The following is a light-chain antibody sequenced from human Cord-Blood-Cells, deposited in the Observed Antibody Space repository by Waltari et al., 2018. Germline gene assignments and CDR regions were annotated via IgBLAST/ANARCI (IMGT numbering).Light chain of an antibody. J-gene: IGLJ2*01. CDR1: SSNIGAGYD. Sequence: QSVLTQPPSVSAAPGQRVTISCPGSSSNIGAGYDVTWYQQLPGTAPKLLIYVNSNRPSGVPDRFSGSKSGTSASLAITGLQAEDEADYYCQSYDSSLSGVVFGGGTKLTVL. V-gene: IGLV1-40*01. CDR3: QSYDSSLSGVV. CDR2: VNS.